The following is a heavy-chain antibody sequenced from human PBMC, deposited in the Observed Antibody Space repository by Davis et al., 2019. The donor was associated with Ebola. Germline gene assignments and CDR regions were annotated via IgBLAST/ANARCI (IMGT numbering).Heavy chain of an antibody. Sequence: TVSCKASGYTFTRYWINWVRQMPGEGLEWLGRIDPSDSSTKYKPSFEGHVAISADTSTGTAYLQWSSLQASDTAMYFCATTYGGGSIDYWGQGTRVIVSS. J-gene: IGHJ4*02. D-gene: IGHD3-10*01. CDR1: GYTFTRYW. CDR3: ATTYGGGSIDY. V-gene: IGHV5-10-1*01. CDR2: IDPSDSST.